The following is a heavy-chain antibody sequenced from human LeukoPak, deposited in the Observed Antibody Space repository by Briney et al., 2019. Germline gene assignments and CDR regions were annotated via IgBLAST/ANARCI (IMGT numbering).Heavy chain of an antibody. CDR3: ARDDSPYCTNGVCSPTGGDY. J-gene: IGHJ4*02. Sequence: SVKVSCKASGGTFSSYAISWVRQAPGQGLEWMGGIIPIFGTANYAQKFQGRVTITADKSTSTAYMELSSLRSEDTAVYYCARDDSPYCTNGVCSPTGGDYWGQGTLVTVSS. CDR2: IIPIFGTA. CDR1: GGTFSSYA. D-gene: IGHD2-8*01. V-gene: IGHV1-69*06.